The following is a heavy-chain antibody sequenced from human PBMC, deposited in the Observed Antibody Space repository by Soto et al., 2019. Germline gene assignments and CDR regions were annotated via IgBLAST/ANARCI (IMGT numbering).Heavy chain of an antibody. CDR2: LSGSGGTT. V-gene: IGHV3-23*01. CDR1: GFTFSTYA. CDR3: AKQRAGYGSGSDTYYFDF. J-gene: IGHJ4*02. Sequence: EVQLLESGGGLVQPGGSLRLSCSTSGFTFSTYAMNWVRQAPGKGLEWVSALSGSGGTTYYADSGRGRFTISRDNSKNTLFLQMNSLRAEDTALYYCAKQRAGYGSGSDTYYFDFWGQGSLVTVSS. D-gene: IGHD3-10*01.